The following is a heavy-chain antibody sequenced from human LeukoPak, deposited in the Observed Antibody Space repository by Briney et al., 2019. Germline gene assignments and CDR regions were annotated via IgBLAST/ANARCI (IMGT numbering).Heavy chain of an antibody. J-gene: IGHJ4*02. CDR3: AKVRGDPRGY. CDR2: ISYDGSTK. D-gene: IGHD3-10*01. CDR1: GFTFSTYG. Sequence: GGSLRLSCTASGFTFSTYGMHWVRQAPGKGLEWVTLISYDGSTKYYSDSVKGRFTLSRDNSKNTLYLQMNSLRAEDTAVYYCAKVRGDPRGYWGQGTLVTVSS. V-gene: IGHV3-30*18.